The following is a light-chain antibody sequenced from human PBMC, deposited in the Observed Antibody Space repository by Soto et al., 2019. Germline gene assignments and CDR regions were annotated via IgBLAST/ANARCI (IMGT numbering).Light chain of an antibody. CDR3: GSWDSSLSAYV. CDR1: SSNIGGNS. CDR2: DDN. V-gene: IGLV1-51*01. Sequence: QSVMTQPPSVSAAPGQKVTISCSGSSSNIGGNSVSWYQQLPGTATKLLIYDDNKRPSGIPDRFSGSKSGTSATLGITGLQTGDEADYYGGSWDSSLSAYVFGTGTKLTVL. J-gene: IGLJ1*01.